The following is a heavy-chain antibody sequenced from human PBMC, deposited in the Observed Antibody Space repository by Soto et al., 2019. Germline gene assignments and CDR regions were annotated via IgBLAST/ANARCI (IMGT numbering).Heavy chain of an antibody. CDR1: GGSISSGGYS. CDR3: AIDRGYSYGYFDP. D-gene: IGHD5-18*01. V-gene: IGHV4-30-2*01. J-gene: IGHJ5*02. Sequence: SETLSLTCTVSGGSISSGGYSWSWLRQPPGKGLEWIGYIYHSGSTYYNPSLKSRVTISVNRSKNQFSLKLSSVTAADTAVYYCAIDRGYSYGYFDPWGQGTLVTVSS. CDR2: IYHSGST.